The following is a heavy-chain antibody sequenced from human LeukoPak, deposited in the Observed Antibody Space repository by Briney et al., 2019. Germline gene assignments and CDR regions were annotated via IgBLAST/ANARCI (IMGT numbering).Heavy chain of an antibody. CDR1: GGSISSSSYY. Sequence: SETLSFTCTVSGGSISSSSYYWGWIRQPPGKGLEWIGSIYYSGSTYYNPSLKSRVTISVDTSKNQFSLKLSSVTAADTAVYYCARRVAVAGTWNAFDIWGQGTMVTVSS. J-gene: IGHJ3*02. D-gene: IGHD6-19*01. CDR2: IYYSGST. V-gene: IGHV4-39*01. CDR3: ARRVAVAGTWNAFDI.